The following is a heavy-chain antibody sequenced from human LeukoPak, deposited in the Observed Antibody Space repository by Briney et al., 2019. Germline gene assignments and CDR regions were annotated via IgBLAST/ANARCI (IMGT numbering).Heavy chain of an antibody. Sequence: GESLKISCKGSGYSFTSYWIGWVRQIPGKGLEWMGIIYPGDSDTRYSPSFQGQVTISADKSISTAYLPWSSLKASDTAMYYCARLYYYDSSGYCPVLDYWGQGTLVTVSS. CDR1: GYSFTSYW. CDR3: ARLYYYDSSGYCPVLDY. J-gene: IGHJ4*02. V-gene: IGHV5-51*01. CDR2: IYPGDSDT. D-gene: IGHD3-22*01.